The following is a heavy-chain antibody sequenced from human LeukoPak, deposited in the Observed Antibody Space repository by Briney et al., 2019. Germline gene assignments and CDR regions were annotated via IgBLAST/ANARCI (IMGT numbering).Heavy chain of an antibody. V-gene: IGHV4-59*01. D-gene: IGHD6-19*01. CDR3: ARGVGSGLYYYYYYMDV. CDR1: GGSFSGYY. J-gene: IGHJ6*03. CDR2: IYYSGST. Sequence: SETLSLTCAVYGGSFSGYYWSWIRQPPGKGLEWIGYIYYSGSTNYNPSLRSRVTISLDTSKNQFSLKLSSVTAADTAVYYCARGVGSGLYYYYYYMDVWGKGTTVTVSS.